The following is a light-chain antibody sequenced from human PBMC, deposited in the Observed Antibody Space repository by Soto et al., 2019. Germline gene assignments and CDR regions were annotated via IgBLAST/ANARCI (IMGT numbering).Light chain of an antibody. Sequence: SYELTQPPSVSVAPGQTARITCGGNNIASKSVHWYQQRPGQAPVLVLYDDSNRPSGIPARFSGSNSGSTATLTISSVEAGDEAGYFCQVWDISSDQYLFGAGTKVTVL. CDR2: DDS. CDR3: QVWDISSDQYL. J-gene: IGLJ1*01. V-gene: IGLV3-21*02. CDR1: NIASKS.